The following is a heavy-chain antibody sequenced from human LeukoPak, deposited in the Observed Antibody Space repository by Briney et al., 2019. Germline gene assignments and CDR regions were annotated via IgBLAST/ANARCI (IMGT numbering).Heavy chain of an antibody. D-gene: IGHD6-13*01. CDR3: ARTAGTGELSVLIP. V-gene: IGHV4-30-2*01. CDR1: GGSISSGGYY. CDR2: IYHIGST. J-gene: IGHJ5*02. Sequence: ASQTLSLTCTVSGGSISSGGYYWSWIRQPPGKGLEWIGYIYHIGSTYYNPSLKSRVTISVDRSKNQFSLKLSSVTAADTAVYYCARTAGTGELSVLIPWGQGTLVTVSS.